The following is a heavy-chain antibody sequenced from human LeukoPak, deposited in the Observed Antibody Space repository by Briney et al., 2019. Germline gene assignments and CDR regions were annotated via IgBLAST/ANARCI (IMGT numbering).Heavy chain of an antibody. Sequence: GESLKISCKGSGYSFTSYWIGWVRQMPGKGLEWMGIIYPGDSDTRYSPSFQGQVTISADKSISTAYLQWSSLKASDTAMYYCARRGYYDSSGYPEHSDDAFDIWGQGTMVTVSS. CDR2: IYPGDSDT. J-gene: IGHJ3*02. D-gene: IGHD3-22*01. CDR3: ARRGYYDSSGYPEHSDDAFDI. V-gene: IGHV5-51*01. CDR1: GYSFTSYW.